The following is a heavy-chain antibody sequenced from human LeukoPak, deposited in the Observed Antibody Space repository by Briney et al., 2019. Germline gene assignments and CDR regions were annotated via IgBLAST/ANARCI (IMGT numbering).Heavy chain of an antibody. CDR2: INWNGGST. CDR1: GFTFDDYG. J-gene: IGHJ6*03. Sequence: GGSLRLSCATSGFTFDDYGMSWVRQAPGKGLEWVSGINWNGGSTGYADSVKGRFTISRDNAKNSLYLQMNSLRAEDTALYYCARGSVDYVWGSYRVDYMDVWGKGTTVTVSS. V-gene: IGHV3-20*04. D-gene: IGHD3-16*02. CDR3: ARGSVDYVWGSYRVDYMDV.